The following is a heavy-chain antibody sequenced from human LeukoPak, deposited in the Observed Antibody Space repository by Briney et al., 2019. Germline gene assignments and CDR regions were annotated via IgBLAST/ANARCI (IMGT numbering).Heavy chain of an antibody. CDR2: ISSNGGST. D-gene: IGHD4-17*01. J-gene: IGHJ6*03. Sequence: GGSLRLSCAASGFTFSSYAMHWVRQAPGKGLEYVSAISSNGGSTYYANSVKGRFTISRDNSKNTLYLQTGSLRAEDMAVYYCARPRNYGDYEFYYYMDVWGKGTTVTVSS. V-gene: IGHV3-64*01. CDR1: GFTFSSYA. CDR3: ARPRNYGDYEFYYYMDV.